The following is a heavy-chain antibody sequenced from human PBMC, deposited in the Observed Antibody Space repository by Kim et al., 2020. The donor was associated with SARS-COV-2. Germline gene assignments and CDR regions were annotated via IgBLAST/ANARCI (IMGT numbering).Heavy chain of an antibody. CDR3: AKDLNLGFDS. D-gene: IGHD7-27*01. V-gene: IGHV3-23*01. CDR2: T. J-gene: IGHJ4*02. Sequence: TYHAASVKGRFTISRDNSKNTLFLHMNSLRADDTAMYYCAKDLNLGFDSWGQGTLVTVSA.